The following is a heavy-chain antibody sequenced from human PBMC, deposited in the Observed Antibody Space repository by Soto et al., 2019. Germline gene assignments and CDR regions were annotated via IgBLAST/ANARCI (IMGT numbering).Heavy chain of an antibody. V-gene: IGHV3-21*01. D-gene: IGHD2-2*01. Sequence: EVQLVESGGGLVKPGGSLRLSCAASGFTFSTYSMSWVRQAPGKGLEWVSSISPSSTYIHYADSVKGRFTISRDNAEKSLDLQMHSLGAEDTAVYYCARVGGGVVVVPGANRGDFWGQGTLVTVSS. CDR1: GFTFSTYS. CDR3: ARVGGGVVVVPGANRGDF. CDR2: ISPSSTYI. J-gene: IGHJ4*02.